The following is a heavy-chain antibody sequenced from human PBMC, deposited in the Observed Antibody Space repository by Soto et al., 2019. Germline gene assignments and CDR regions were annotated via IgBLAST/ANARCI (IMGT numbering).Heavy chain of an antibody. CDR2: INSDGSST. V-gene: IGHV3-74*01. J-gene: IGHJ3*02. D-gene: IGHD5-12*01. CDR3: ARELKYGGYIDAFDI. Sequence: EVQLVESGGGLVQPGGSLRLSCAASGFTFSSYWMHWVRQAPGKGLVWVSRINSDGSSTSYADSVKGRFTISRDNAKNTLYLQMNSLRAEDPAVYYCARELKYGGYIDAFDIWGQGTMVTVSS. CDR1: GFTFSSYW.